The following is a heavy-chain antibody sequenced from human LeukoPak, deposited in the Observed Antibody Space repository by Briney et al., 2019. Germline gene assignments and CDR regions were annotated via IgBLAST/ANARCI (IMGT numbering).Heavy chain of an antibody. V-gene: IGHV3-74*01. J-gene: IGHJ4*02. CDR1: GFTFSSYW. CDR3: ARDKSGGSVTTSFDY. Sequence: PGGSLRLSCAASGFTFSSYWMHWVRQAPGKGLVWVSHIDSDGSSTSYADSVKGRFTISRDNAKNTLYLQMNSLRAEDTAVYYCARDKSGGSVTTSFDYWGQGTLVTVSS. CDR2: IDSDGSST. D-gene: IGHD4-17*01.